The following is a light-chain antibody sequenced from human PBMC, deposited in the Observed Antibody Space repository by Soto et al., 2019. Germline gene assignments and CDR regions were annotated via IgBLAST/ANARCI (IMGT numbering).Light chain of an antibody. J-gene: IGKJ3*01. Sequence: DIVLTQSPATLSLSPGDRVTLSCRASQSLGNSLAWYQAKPGQAPRLLIFDASNRAADIPARFGGSGSGTDFTLTISSLEPEDFAVYDCQRHSNWPPVTCGPGTRVDI. CDR3: QRHSNWPPVT. CDR1: QSLGNS. V-gene: IGKV3-11*01. CDR2: DAS.